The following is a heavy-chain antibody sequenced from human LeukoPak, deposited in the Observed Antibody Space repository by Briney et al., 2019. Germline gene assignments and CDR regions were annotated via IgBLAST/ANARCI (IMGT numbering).Heavy chain of an antibody. J-gene: IGHJ6*02. V-gene: IGHV1-2*02. Sequence: GASVKVSCKASGYTFTGYYMHWVRQAPGQGLEWMGWINPNSGGTNYAQKFQGRVTMTRDTSISTAYMELSRLRSDDTAVYYCAIRYGTIFGVVIDYYYGMDVWGQGTTVTVSS. CDR1: GYTFTGYY. CDR3: AIRYGTIFGVVIDYYYGMDV. D-gene: IGHD3-3*01. CDR2: INPNSGGT.